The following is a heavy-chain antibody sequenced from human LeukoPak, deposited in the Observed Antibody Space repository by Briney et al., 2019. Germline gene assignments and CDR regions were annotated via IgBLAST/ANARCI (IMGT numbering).Heavy chain of an antibody. CDR1: RSIYRRYN. J-gene: IGHJ4*02. CDR3: AYHDSAGRPGDY. V-gene: IGHV3-48*02. Sequence: GGSLRLPCTACRSIYRRYNENCPRQTPGKGLEWLSYIGTSSSMIYYADSVKGRFTISRDIAKNLQQLQMNSLRDDDTVDYCGAYHDSAGRPGDYWGQGTLVTVSS. CDR2: IGTSSSMI. D-gene: IGHD6-13*01.